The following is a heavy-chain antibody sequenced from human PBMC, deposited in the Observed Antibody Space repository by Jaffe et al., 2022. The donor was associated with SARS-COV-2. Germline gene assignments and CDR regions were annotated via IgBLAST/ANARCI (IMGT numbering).Heavy chain of an antibody. CDR1: GFIFSSYW. Sequence: EVQLVESGGGLVQPGGSLRLSCTASGFIFSSYWMSWVRQAPGKGLEWVANIKEDGSKVYSLDSVRGRFTISRDNAKNSLYLQMNSLRVEDSAFYYCARAPYRQYYYAMDVWGQGTTVTVSS. J-gene: IGHJ6*02. CDR2: IKEDGSKV. V-gene: IGHV3-7*04. CDR3: ARAPYRQYYYAMDV.